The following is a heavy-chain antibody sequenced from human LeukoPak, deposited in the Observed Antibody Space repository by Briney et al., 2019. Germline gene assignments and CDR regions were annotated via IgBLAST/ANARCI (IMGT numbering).Heavy chain of an antibody. V-gene: IGHV3-11*01. Sequence: LSLTCTVSGGSISSSSYYWGWIRQAPGKGLEWVSYITTSGSSTYYADSVKGRFTISRDNAKNSLYLHMNSLRAEDPAVYYCARDRGLVVVPADYYMDVWGKGTTVIVSS. CDR1: GGSISSSSYY. CDR3: ARDRGLVVVPADYYMDV. J-gene: IGHJ6*03. D-gene: IGHD2-2*01. CDR2: ITTSGSST.